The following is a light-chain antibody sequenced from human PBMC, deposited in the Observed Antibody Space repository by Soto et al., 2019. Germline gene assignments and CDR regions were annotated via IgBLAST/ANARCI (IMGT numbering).Light chain of an antibody. J-gene: IGLJ2*01. CDR1: SGHSTYV. CDR3: QTWGTGMV. CDR2: INSGGSH. V-gene: IGLV4-69*01. Sequence: QPVLTQSPSASASLGASVKLTCTLSSGHSTYVIAWHQQQPEKGPRYLRAINSGGSHNKGDGIPDRFSGSSSGAERYLTISSLQSEDEADYYCQTWGTGMVFGGGTKLTVL.